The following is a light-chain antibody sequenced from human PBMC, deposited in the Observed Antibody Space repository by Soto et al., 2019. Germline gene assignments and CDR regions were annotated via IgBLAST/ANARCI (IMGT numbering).Light chain of an antibody. CDR1: QSISSW. CDR3: QQYNSYWT. CDR2: KAS. V-gene: IGKV1-5*03. Sequence: DIQMTQSPSSLSSSLGDRVTITCRASQSISSWLAWYQQKPGKAPKLLSYKASSLESGVPSRFSGSGSGTEFTLTISSMQPDDFATYYCQQYNSYWTFGQGTKVDIK. J-gene: IGKJ1*01.